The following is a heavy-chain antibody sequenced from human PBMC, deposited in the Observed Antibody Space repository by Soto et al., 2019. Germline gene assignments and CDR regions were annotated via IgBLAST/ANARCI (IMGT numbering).Heavy chain of an antibody. CDR3: ARRAGIAVAGTGYYFDY. CDR1: GGSISSYY. J-gene: IGHJ4*02. D-gene: IGHD6-19*01. CDR2: THYSGST. V-gene: IGHV4-59*08. Sequence: SETLSLTCTVSGGSISSYYWSWIRQPPGKGLEWIGNTHYSGSTNYNPSLKSRVTISVDTSKNQFSLKLSSVTAADTAVYYCARRAGIAVAGTGYYFDYWGQGTLVTVSS.